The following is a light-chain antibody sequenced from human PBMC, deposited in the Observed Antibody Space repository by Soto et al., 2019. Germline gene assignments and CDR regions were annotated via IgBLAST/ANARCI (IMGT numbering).Light chain of an antibody. CDR1: QGISSA. CDR2: EAS. J-gene: IGKJ4*01. V-gene: IGKV1D-13*01. CDR3: QQFNNYPLT. Sequence: AIQLTQSPSSLSASVGDRVTITCRASQGISSALAWYQQKPGKAPKLLIYEASILQSGVPSRFSGSGSGTEFTLTISSLQPEDFATYYCQQFNNYPLTFCGGTKVEIK.